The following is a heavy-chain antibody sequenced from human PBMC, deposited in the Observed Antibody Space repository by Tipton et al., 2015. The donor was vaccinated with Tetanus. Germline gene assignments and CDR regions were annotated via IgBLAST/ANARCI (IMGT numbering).Heavy chain of an antibody. V-gene: IGHV5-51*01. CDR3: ARAHCTDGVCNFDF. CDR1: GYIFNNYW. CDR2: IYPGDSDT. J-gene: IGHJ4*02. Sequence: VQLVQSGGEVKKPGESLKISCKGSGYIFNNYWIGWVRQKPGKGLEWMGGIYPGDSDTRNSPSFQGQVTISGDKSINTACLQWSSLKASDTSMFYCARAHCTDGVCNFDFWGQGALVTVAS. D-gene: IGHD2-8*01.